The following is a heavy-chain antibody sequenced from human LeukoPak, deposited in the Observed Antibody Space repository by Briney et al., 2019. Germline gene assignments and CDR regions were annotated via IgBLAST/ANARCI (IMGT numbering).Heavy chain of an antibody. J-gene: IGHJ4*02. CDR1: GGSISSYY. CDR2: IYTSGST. D-gene: IGHD3-16*02. Sequence: SETLSLTCTVSGGSISSYYWSWIRQPAGKGLEWIGRIYTSGSTNYNPSIKSRVTMSVDTSKNQFSLKLSSVTAADTAVYYCAREGREYDYVWGSYRRGFDYWGQGTLVTVSS. CDR3: AREGREYDYVWGSYRRGFDY. V-gene: IGHV4-4*07.